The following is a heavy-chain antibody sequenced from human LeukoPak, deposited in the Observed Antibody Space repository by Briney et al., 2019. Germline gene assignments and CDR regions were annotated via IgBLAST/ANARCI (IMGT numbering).Heavy chain of an antibody. Sequence: GASVKVSCKASGYTFTGYYMHWVRQAPGQGLEWMGWINPNSDDTNYAQKFQGRVTMTRDTSNNTVYMDLTRLIFDDTAMYYCARDGVFRFEVGDVYYYYMDVWGKGTTVIISS. V-gene: IGHV1-2*02. D-gene: IGHD2-21*02. CDR3: ARDGVFRFEVGDVYYYYMDV. CDR1: GYTFTGYY. J-gene: IGHJ6*03. CDR2: INPNSDDT.